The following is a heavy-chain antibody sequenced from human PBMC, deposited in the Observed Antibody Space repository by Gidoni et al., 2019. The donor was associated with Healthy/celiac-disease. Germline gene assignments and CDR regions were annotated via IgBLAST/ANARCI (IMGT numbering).Heavy chain of an antibody. CDR1: GYTFTSYG. V-gene: IGHV1-18*01. CDR3: ASDFTPHHSKRGYYYYGMDV. D-gene: IGHD4-4*01. J-gene: IGHJ6*02. Sequence: QVQLVQSGAEVKKPGASVKVSCKASGYTFTSYGISCVRQAPGQGLEWMGWISAYNGNTNYAQKLQGRVTMTTDTSTSTAYMELRSLRSDDPAVYYCASDFTPHHSKRGYYYYGMDVWGQGTTVTVSS. CDR2: ISAYNGNT.